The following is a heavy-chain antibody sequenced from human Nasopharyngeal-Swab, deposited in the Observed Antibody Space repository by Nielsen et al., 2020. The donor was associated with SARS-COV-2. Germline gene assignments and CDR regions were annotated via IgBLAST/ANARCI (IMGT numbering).Heavy chain of an antibody. Sequence: WIRQPPGKGLEWVSGISGSGGTTYYADSVKGRFTISRDNSKNTLYLQMNSLRAEDTAVYYCANLVWGSGPPFDYWGQGTLVTVSS. CDR2: ISGSGGTT. V-gene: IGHV3-23*01. D-gene: IGHD3-16*01. CDR3: ANLVWGSGPPFDY. J-gene: IGHJ4*02.